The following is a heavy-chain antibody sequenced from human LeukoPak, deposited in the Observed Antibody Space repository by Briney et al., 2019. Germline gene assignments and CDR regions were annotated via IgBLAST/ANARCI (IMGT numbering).Heavy chain of an antibody. Sequence: SETLSLTCTVSGGSISSYYWSWIRQPPGKGLEWIGYIYYSGSTNYNPSLKSRVTISLDTSENQFSLKLSSVTAADTAVYYCARIPYYYDASGYYDYYFDYWGQGSLVTVSS. J-gene: IGHJ4*02. CDR1: GGSISSYY. D-gene: IGHD3-22*01. V-gene: IGHV4-59*08. CDR2: IYYSGST. CDR3: ARIPYYYDASGYYDYYFDY.